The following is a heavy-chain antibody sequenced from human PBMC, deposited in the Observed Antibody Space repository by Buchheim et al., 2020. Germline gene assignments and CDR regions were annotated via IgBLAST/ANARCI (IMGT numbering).Heavy chain of an antibody. Sequence: EVQLVESGGGLVQPGGSLRLSCADSGFTFSSYWMSWVRQAPGKGLEWVANIKQDGSEKYYVDSVKGRFTISRDNAKNSLYLQMNSLRAEDTAVYYCARVRFLEWLSKGMFDYWGQGTL. D-gene: IGHD3-3*01. CDR3: ARVRFLEWLSKGMFDY. V-gene: IGHV3-7*01. CDR1: GFTFSSYW. CDR2: IKQDGSEK. J-gene: IGHJ4*02.